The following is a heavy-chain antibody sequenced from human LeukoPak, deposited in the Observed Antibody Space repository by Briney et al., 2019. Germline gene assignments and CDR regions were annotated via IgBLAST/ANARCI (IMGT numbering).Heavy chain of an antibody. V-gene: IGHV1-2*02. J-gene: IGHJ4*02. CDR2: INPNSGGT. CDR3: ARAGGRNWDTLDFDY. Sequence: ASVKVSCKASGYTFTGYYMHWVRQAPGQGLEWMGWINPNSGGTNYAQKFQGRVTMTRDTSISTAYMELSRLRSDDTAVYYCARAGGRNWDTLDFDYWGQGTLVTVSS. CDR1: GYTFTGYY. D-gene: IGHD7-27*01.